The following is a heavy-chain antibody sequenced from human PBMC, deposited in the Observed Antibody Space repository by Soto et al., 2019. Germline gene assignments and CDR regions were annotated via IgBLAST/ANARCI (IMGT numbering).Heavy chain of an antibody. D-gene: IGHD5-18*01. J-gene: IGHJ4*02. CDR1: GYSISSGYY. V-gene: IGHV4-38-2*01. CDR3: ARVVGYSYTYYFDS. Sequence: ASETPSLTCAVSGYSISSGYYWGLIPQPPGKGLEWIGSIFHSGTTYYNPSLKSRVTISVDTSKNQFSLNLTSVTAADTAVYYCARVVGYSYTYYFDSWGQGTLVTVSS. CDR2: IFHSGTT.